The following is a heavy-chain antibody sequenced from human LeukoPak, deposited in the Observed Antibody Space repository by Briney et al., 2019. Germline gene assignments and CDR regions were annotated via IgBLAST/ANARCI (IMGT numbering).Heavy chain of an antibody. CDR2: IIPIFGTA. CDR3: ARANTYDYVWGSPTPYYFDY. Sequence: AAVKVSCKASGGTFSSYAISWVRRAPGQGLEWMGGIIPIFGTANYAQKFQGRVTITADKSTSTAYMELSSLRSEDTAVYYCARANTYDYVWGSPTPYYFDYWGQGTLVTVSS. CDR1: GGTFSSYA. D-gene: IGHD3-16*01. V-gene: IGHV1-69*06. J-gene: IGHJ4*02.